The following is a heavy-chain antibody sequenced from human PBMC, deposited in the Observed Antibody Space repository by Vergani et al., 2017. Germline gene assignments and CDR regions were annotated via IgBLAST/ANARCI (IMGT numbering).Heavy chain of an antibody. V-gene: IGHV3-23*01. D-gene: IGHD6-19*01. CDR3: AKDQAPYSSGWSPFDY. Sequence: EVQLLESGGGLVQPGGSLRLSCAASGFTFSSYAMSWVRQAPGKGLEWVSAISGSGGSKYYADSVKGRFTISRDNSKNTLYLQMNSLRAEDTAVYYCAKDQAPYSSGWSPFDYWGQGTLVTVSS. CDR1: GFTFSSYA. CDR2: ISGSGGSK. J-gene: IGHJ4*02.